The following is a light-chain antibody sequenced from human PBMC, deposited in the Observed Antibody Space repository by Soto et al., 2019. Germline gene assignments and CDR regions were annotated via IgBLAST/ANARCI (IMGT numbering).Light chain of an antibody. CDR1: QGISSY. Sequence: AIRMTQSPSSLSASTGDRVTITCRASQGISSYLAWYQQKPGKAPKLLIYAASTLQSGVPSRFCGSGSGTDFTLTISCLQSEDFATYYCQQYYSYPPFTFGPGTKVDVK. J-gene: IGKJ3*01. V-gene: IGKV1-8*01. CDR3: QQYYSYPPFT. CDR2: AAS.